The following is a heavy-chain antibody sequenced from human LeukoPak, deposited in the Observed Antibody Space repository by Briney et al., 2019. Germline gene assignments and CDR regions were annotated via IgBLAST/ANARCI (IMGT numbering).Heavy chain of an antibody. J-gene: IGHJ3*02. V-gene: IGHV3-21*01. D-gene: IGHD3-22*01. CDR1: GFTFSSYT. CDR2: ISTSSSYI. CDR3: ARGIPTMIVVVITTDAFDI. Sequence: KTGGSLRLSCAASGFTFSSYTMNWVRQAPGKGLEWVSSISTSSSYIYYADSVKGRFPISRDNAQNSLYLQMNSLRDQDTAVYYCARGIPTMIVVVITTDAFDIWGQGTMVTVSS.